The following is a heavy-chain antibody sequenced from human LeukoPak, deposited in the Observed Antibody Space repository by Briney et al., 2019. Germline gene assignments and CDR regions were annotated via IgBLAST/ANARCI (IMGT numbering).Heavy chain of an antibody. Sequence: ASVKVSCKASGYTFTSYYMHWVRQAPGQGLEWMGIINPSGGSTSYAQKFQGRVTMTRDTSTSTVYMELSRLRSEDTAAYYCASGGNSFFLDWGQGTLVTVSS. CDR2: INPSGGST. CDR1: GYTFTSYY. CDR3: ASGGNSFFLD. V-gene: IGHV1-46*01. D-gene: IGHD4-23*01. J-gene: IGHJ4*02.